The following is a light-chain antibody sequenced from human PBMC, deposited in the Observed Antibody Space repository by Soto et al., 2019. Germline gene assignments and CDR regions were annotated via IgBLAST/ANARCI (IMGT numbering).Light chain of an antibody. Sequence: DIQMTQSPSTLSASVGDRVTTTCRASQNINTWVAWYQQKPGKAPNLLIYRASSLESGVPSRFSGSGSGTEFTLTISSLQPDDFATYYCQQYQSYSSFAGGTKV. CDR2: RAS. V-gene: IGKV1-5*01. J-gene: IGKJ4*01. CDR1: QNINTW. CDR3: QQYQSYSS.